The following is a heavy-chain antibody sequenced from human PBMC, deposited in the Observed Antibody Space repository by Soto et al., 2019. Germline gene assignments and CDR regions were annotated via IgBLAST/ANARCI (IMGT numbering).Heavy chain of an antibody. CDR2: ISGSGFKK. CDR3: AKNQGVELVPLATVDWFDP. J-gene: IGHJ5*02. Sequence: PGGSLRLSCAASGFIFENFGMSWVRQAPGKGLEWISSISGSGFKKYYADSVKGRFTISRDKSKSTVYLELNNLSAEDTAVYHCAKNQGVELVPLATVDWFDPWGQGSVVTVSS. D-gene: IGHD1-26*01. CDR1: GFIFENFG. V-gene: IGHV3-23*01.